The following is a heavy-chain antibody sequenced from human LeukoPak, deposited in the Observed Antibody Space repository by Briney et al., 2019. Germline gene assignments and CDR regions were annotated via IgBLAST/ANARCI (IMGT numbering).Heavy chain of an antibody. V-gene: IGHV3-23*01. CDR3: TRSGYRHPYHFDS. CDR2: ISGSGGNR. D-gene: IGHD3-22*01. CDR1: GFTFSSYA. J-gene: IGHJ4*02. Sequence: GGSLRLSCAASGFTFSSYAMGWVRQAPGKGLEWVSVISGSGGNRYYADSVKGRFTISRDNSKNTLSLQMNSLRAEDTAIYYCTRSGYRHPYHFDSWGQGTLVTVSS.